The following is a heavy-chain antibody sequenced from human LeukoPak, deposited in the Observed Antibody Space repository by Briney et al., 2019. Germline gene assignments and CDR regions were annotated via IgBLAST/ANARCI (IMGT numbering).Heavy chain of an antibody. CDR1: GYTFTVYY. CDR3: ARGYSRSFNRGYYYGMDV. Sequence: ASVKVSCKSSGYTFTVYYMHWGRQAPGQGLEWMGLINPNSGGTNYAQKFQGRVTMTRDPSISTAYMALSRLRSADTAVYYCARGYSRSFNRGYYYGMDVWGQGTTVTVSS. V-gene: IGHV1-2*02. CDR2: INPNSGGT. J-gene: IGHJ6*02. D-gene: IGHD6-13*01.